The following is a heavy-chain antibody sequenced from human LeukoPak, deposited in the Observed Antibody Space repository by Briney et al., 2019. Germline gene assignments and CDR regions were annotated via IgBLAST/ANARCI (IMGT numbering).Heavy chain of an antibody. J-gene: IGHJ4*02. CDR3: ASLYCGGDCYKDY. V-gene: IGHV3-30-3*01. D-gene: IGHD2-21*02. CDR1: GFTFSIYA. CDR2: ISSDGSNE. Sequence: GGSLRLSCAASGFTFSIYAMHWVRQAPGKGLEWVAFISSDGSNEYYADSVKGRFTISRDNAKNSLYLQMNSLRAEDTAVYYCASLYCGGDCYKDYWGQGTLVTVSS.